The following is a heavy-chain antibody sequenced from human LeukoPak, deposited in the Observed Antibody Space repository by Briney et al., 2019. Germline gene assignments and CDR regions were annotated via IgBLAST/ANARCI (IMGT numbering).Heavy chain of an antibody. V-gene: IGHV1-2*02. Sequence: ASVKVSCKASGYTFTGYYMHWVRQAPGQGLEWMGWINPNSGGTNYAQKFQGRVTMTRDTSISTAYMELSRLRSDDTAVYYCARGYGSGTARVYYFDYWGQGTLVTVSS. J-gene: IGHJ4*02. CDR2: INPNSGGT. D-gene: IGHD3-10*01. CDR3: ARGYGSGTARVYYFDY. CDR1: GYTFTGYY.